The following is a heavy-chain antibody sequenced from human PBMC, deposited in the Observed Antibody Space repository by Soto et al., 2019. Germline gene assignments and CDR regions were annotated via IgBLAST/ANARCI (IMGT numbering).Heavy chain of an antibody. Sequence: QVQLVQSGAEVKKPGSSVKVSCKASGGTFSSYAISWVRQAPGQGLEWMGGIIPIFGTANYAQKFQGRVTSTADESTSTAYMELSRLRSEDTAVYYCARTTNSDMLTGRGGPFDYWGQGTLVTVSS. CDR2: IIPIFGTA. CDR1: GGTFSSYA. D-gene: IGHD3-9*01. CDR3: ARTTNSDMLTGRGGPFDY. V-gene: IGHV1-69*01. J-gene: IGHJ4*02.